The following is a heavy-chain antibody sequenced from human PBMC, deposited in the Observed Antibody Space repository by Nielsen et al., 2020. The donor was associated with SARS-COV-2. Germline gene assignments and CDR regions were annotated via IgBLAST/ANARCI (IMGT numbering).Heavy chain of an antibody. CDR2: ISGSGGST. CDR3: AKPRAYYDFWSGYYTWFDP. V-gene: IGHV3-23*01. J-gene: IGHJ5*02. Sequence: GGSLRLSCAVPGFTFSSYWMTWVRQAPGKGLEWVSAISGSGGSTYYADSVKGRFTISRDNSKNTLYLQMNSLRAEDTAVYYCAKPRAYYDFWSGYYTWFDPWGQGTLVTVSS. CDR1: GFTFSSYW. D-gene: IGHD3-3*01.